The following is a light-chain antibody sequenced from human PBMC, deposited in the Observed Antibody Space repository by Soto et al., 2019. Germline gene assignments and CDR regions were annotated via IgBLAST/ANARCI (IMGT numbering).Light chain of an antibody. CDR1: QSVNRN. V-gene: IGKV3-15*01. CDR2: AAS. J-gene: IGKJ5*01. CDR3: QQYKSWTSIT. Sequence: EILLTQSPATLSVSPGERATLSCRSSQSVNRNLGWYQQKPGQAPRLLIFAASTRAPGIPARFSGSGSGTEFTLTISGRQSEDFAVYYCQQYKSWTSITFGQGTRQEVK.